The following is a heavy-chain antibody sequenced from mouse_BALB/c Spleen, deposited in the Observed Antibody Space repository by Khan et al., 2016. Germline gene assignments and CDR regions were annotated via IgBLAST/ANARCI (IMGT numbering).Heavy chain of an antibody. V-gene: IGHV1S135*01. CDR2: IDPYNGGT. D-gene: IGHD1-1*01. CDR3: AREGITTVVAKGLAY. CDR1: GYAFTSYN. Sequence: VQLQQSGPELVKPGASVKVSCKASGYAFTSYNMYWVKQSHGKSLEWIGYIDPYNGGTSYSQKFKGKATLTVDKSSSTAYMHLNSLTSEDSAVYYGAREGITTVVAKGLAYWGQGTTLTVSS. J-gene: IGHJ2*01.